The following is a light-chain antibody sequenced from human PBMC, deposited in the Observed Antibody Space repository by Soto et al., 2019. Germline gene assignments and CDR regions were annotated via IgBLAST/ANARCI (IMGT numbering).Light chain of an antibody. J-gene: IGLJ2*01. Sequence: QSALTQPASVSGSPGQSITISCTGTSSDVGGYNYVSWYQQHPGKAPKLMIYXVSNRPSGVSNRFSGSKSGNTASLTISGLQAEDEADYYCSSYTSSSTLVFGGGTKLTVL. CDR2: XVS. CDR3: SSYTSSSTLV. V-gene: IGLV2-14*01. CDR1: SSDVGGYNY.